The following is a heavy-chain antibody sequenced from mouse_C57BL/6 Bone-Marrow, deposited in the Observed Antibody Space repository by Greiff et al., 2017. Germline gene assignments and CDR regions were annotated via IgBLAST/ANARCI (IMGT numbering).Heavy chain of an antibody. J-gene: IGHJ2*01. CDR1: GFTFSSYA. CDR2: ISDGGSYT. Sequence: EVKLVESGGGLVKPGGSLKLSCAASGFTFSSYAMSWVRQTPEKRLEWVATISDGGSYTYYPDNVKGRFTISRDNAKNNLYLQMSHLKSEDTAMYYCARALYYGSSYDWGQGTTLTVSS. V-gene: IGHV5-4*03. D-gene: IGHD1-1*01. CDR3: ARALYYGSSYD.